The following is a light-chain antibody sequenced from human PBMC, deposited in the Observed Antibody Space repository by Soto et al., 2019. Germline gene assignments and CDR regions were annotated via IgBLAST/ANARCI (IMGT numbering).Light chain of an antibody. V-gene: IGKV1-5*01. CDR3: QHYNSYPIT. J-gene: IGKJ5*01. CDR1: QSISTY. CDR2: DAS. Sequence: PSTLSASGVARVTIPCRASQSISTYLTWYQQKPGKGPKLLIYDASSLKSGVPSRFSGSGSGTEFTLTISSMQPDDFATYYCQHYNSYPITFGQGTRLEI.